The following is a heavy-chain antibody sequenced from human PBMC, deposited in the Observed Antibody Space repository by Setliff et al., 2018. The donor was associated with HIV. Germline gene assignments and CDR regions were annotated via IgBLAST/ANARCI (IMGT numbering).Heavy chain of an antibody. CDR2: IDTNGEYI. Sequence: PVGSLRLSCIASGFTFSAFTFNWVRQAPGRRLEWVASIDTNGEYIFYAESVRGRFTVSGDNARRSLHLQMSSVRGDDTAVYFCVRDFQDSVATVAGVFDLWGQGTRVTVSS. V-gene: IGHV3-21*01. J-gene: IGHJ3*01. CDR3: VRDFQDSVATVAGVFDL. CDR1: GFTFSAFT. D-gene: IGHD6-19*01.